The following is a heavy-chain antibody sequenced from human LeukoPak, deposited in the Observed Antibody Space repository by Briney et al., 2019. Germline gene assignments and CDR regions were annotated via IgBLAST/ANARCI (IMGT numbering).Heavy chain of an antibody. V-gene: IGHV3-53*01. Sequence: GGSLRLSCAASGFTVGSNYMTWVRQAPGKGLEWVSVIYSGGNTHYADSVKGRFTIFRDSSKSTLYLQMNSLRTEDTAVYYCARDSTSSNHDYWGQGTLVTVSS. CDR2: IYSGGNT. CDR1: GFTVGSNY. D-gene: IGHD1-14*01. J-gene: IGHJ4*02. CDR3: ARDSTSSNHDY.